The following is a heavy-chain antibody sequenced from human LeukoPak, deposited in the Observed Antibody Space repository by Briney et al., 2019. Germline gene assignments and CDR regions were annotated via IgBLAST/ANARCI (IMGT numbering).Heavy chain of an antibody. CDR3: AKDPTKGYCSSTSCPSGY. Sequence: GGSLRLSCAASGFTFSSYAMSWVRQAPGKGLEWVSAISGSGGSTYCADSVKGRFTISRDNSKNTLYLQMNSLRAEDTAVYYCAKDPTKGYCSSTSCPSGYWGQGTLVTVSS. J-gene: IGHJ4*02. D-gene: IGHD2-2*01. CDR1: GFTFSSYA. CDR2: ISGSGGST. V-gene: IGHV3-23*01.